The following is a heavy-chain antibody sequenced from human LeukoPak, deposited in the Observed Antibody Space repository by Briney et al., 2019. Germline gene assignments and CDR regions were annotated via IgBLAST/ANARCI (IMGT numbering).Heavy chain of an antibody. Sequence: SQTLSLTCAISGDNVSSNSAAWNWIRQSPSRGLEWLGRTYYRSKWYNDYAVSVKSRITINPDTSKNQFSLQLNSVTPEDTAVYYCAREDDSSGYTPRLDYWGQGTLVTVSS. V-gene: IGHV6-1*01. D-gene: IGHD3-22*01. J-gene: IGHJ4*02. CDR2: TYYRSKWYN. CDR3: AREDDSSGYTPRLDY. CDR1: GDNVSSNSAA.